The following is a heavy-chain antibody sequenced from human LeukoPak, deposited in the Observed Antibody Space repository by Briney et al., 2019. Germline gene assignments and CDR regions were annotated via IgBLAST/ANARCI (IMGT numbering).Heavy chain of an antibody. V-gene: IGHV4-39*01. Sequence: SETLSLTCTVSGGSISSSSNYWGWIRQPPGKGLEWIASIYYSGSTYYNSSLKGRVTISVDTSKNQFSLKLTTVTAADTAVYYCATVADYGGNSKYFDYWGQGTLVTVSS. D-gene: IGHD4-23*01. CDR3: ATVADYGGNSKYFDY. J-gene: IGHJ4*02. CDR2: IYYSGST. CDR1: GGSISSSSNY.